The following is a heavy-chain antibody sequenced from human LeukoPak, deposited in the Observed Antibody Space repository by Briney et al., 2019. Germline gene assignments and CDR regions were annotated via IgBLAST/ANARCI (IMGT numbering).Heavy chain of an antibody. CDR3: ARDCGSGGSCRSHPAYYYYGMDV. J-gene: IGHJ6*04. D-gene: IGHD2-15*01. Sequence: PSETLSLTCTVSGGSISSYYWSWIRQPAGKGLEWIGRIYTSGSTNYNPSLKSRVTMSVDTSKNQFSLKLSSVTAADTAVYYCARDCGSGGSCRSHPAYYYYGMDVWGKGTTVTVSS. CDR1: GGSISSYY. V-gene: IGHV4-4*07. CDR2: IYTSGST.